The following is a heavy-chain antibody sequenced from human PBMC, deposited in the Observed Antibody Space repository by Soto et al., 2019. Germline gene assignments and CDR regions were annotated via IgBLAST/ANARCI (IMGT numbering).Heavy chain of an antibody. CDR1: GFTFSSFG. J-gene: IGHJ4*02. CDR3: AKAATITTLYNFDF. CDR2: ISDSGGST. V-gene: IGHV3-23*01. Sequence: EVQLLESGGGLVQPGGSLRLSCAASGFTFSSFGMNWVRQAPGKGLEWVSLISDSGGSTYHADSVKGQFTISRDNSKNTLYLQMNSLRAEDTAVYYCAKAATITTLYNFDFWGQGTLVTVSS. D-gene: IGHD4-4*01.